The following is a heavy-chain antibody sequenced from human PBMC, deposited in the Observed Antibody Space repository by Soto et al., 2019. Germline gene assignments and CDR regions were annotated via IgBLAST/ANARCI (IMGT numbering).Heavy chain of an antibody. V-gene: IGHV1-69*02. CDR1: GGTFSSYT. D-gene: IGHD6-6*01. Sequence: QVQLVQSGAEVKKPGSSVKVSCKASGGTFSSYTISWVRQAPGQGLEWMGRIIPILGIANYAQKFQGRVTMTADKSTSTAYMELSSLRSEDTAVYYCVILPSIAARRSPADYWGQGTLVTVSS. CDR2: IIPILGIA. J-gene: IGHJ4*02. CDR3: VILPSIAARRSPADY.